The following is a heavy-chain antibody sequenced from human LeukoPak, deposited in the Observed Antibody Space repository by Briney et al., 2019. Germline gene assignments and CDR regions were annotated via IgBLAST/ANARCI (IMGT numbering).Heavy chain of an antibody. J-gene: IGHJ4*02. Sequence: ASVKVSCKASGGTFSSYAISWVRQAPGQGLEWMGGIIPIFGTANYAQKFQGRVTITADESTSTAYMELSSLRSEDTAVYYCAIGVGEDGYNLDNYFDYWGQGTLVTVSS. CDR1: GGTFSSYA. CDR2: IIPIFGTA. CDR3: AIGVGEDGYNLDNYFDY. D-gene: IGHD5-24*01. V-gene: IGHV1-69*13.